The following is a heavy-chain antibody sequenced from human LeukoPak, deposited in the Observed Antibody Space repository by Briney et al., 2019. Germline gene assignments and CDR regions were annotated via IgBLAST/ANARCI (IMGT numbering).Heavy chain of an antibody. Sequence: PGGSLRLSCAASGFTSSSYSMSWVRQAPGEGLEWVSSISSSSSYRYYADSVKGRFTISRDNAKNSLYLQMTSLRAEDTAVYYCARAGGYSSSHLIVYWGQGTLVTV. CDR1: GFTSSSYS. V-gene: IGHV3-21*01. J-gene: IGHJ4*02. CDR3: ARAGGYSSSHLIVY. D-gene: IGHD6-13*01. CDR2: ISSSSSYR.